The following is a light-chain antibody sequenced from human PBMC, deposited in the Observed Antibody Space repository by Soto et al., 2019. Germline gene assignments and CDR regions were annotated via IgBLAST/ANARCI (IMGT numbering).Light chain of an antibody. CDR2: EVT. CDR3: SSVTRSSTDVV. Sequence: QSALTQPPSVSGSPGQSVTLSCTGTSSDVGNYNRVSWYQQPPGTAPKLIIYEVTNRPSGVPDRFSGSKSGSKASLIISGVQAEDEAEYYCSSVTRSSTDVVFGGGTQLTVL. V-gene: IGLV2-18*02. CDR1: SSDVGNYNR. J-gene: IGLJ2*01.